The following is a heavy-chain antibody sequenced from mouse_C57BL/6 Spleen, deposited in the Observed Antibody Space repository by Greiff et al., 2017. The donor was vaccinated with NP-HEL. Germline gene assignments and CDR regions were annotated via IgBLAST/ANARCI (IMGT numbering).Heavy chain of an antibody. Sequence: EVQLVESGGGLVQPKGSLKLSCAASGFSFNTYAMNWVRQAPGKGLEWVARIRSKSNNYATYYADSVKDRFTISRDDSESMLYLQMNNLKTEDTAMYYCVRQDPRDWYFDVWGTGTTVTVSS. CDR2: IRSKSNNYAT. V-gene: IGHV10-1*01. J-gene: IGHJ1*03. CDR3: VRQDPRDWYFDV. CDR1: GFSFNTYA.